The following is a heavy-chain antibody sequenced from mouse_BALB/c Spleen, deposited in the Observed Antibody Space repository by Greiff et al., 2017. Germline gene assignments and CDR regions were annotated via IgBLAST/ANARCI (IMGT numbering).Heavy chain of an antibody. V-gene: IGHV7-3*02. Sequence: EVKVVESGGGLVQPGGSLRLSCATSGFTFTDYYMSWVRQPPGKALEWLGFIRNKANGYTTEYSASVKGRFTISRDNSQSILYLQMNTLRAEDSATYYCARNYTAMDYWGQGTSVTVSS. J-gene: IGHJ4*01. CDR2: IRNKANGYTT. D-gene: IGHD2-12*01. CDR3: ARNYTAMDY. CDR1: GFTFTDYY.